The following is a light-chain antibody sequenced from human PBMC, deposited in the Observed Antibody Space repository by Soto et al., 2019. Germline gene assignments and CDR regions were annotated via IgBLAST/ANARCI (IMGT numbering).Light chain of an antibody. V-gene: IGKV3-15*01. CDR1: QSVSSN. Sequence: EIVMTQSPATLSVSPGERATLSCRASQSVSSNLAWYQQKPGQAPRLLIYGASTRATGIPARFSGSGSGAEYFLTISSLQSEDLAVYYCQQYHNWPLITFGQGTRLEIK. J-gene: IGKJ5*01. CDR3: QQYHNWPLIT. CDR2: GAS.